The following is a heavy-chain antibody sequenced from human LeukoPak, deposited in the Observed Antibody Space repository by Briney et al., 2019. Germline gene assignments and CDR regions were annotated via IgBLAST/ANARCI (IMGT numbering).Heavy chain of an antibody. Sequence: SETLSLTCAVSGGSISSGGYSWSWIRQPPGKGLEWIGYIYHSGSTYYNPSLKSRVTISVDRSKNQFSLKLSSVTAADTAVYYCAGAGRVVPAATFNWFDPWGQGTLVTVSS. CDR3: AGAGRVVPAATFNWFDP. J-gene: IGHJ5*02. D-gene: IGHD2-2*01. V-gene: IGHV4-30-2*01. CDR1: GGSISSGGYS. CDR2: IYHSGST.